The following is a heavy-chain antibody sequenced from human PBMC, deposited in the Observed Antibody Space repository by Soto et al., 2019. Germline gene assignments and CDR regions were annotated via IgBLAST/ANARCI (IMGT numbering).Heavy chain of an antibody. J-gene: IGHJ4*02. CDR2: IYYSGST. V-gene: IGHV4-30-4*01. CDR1: GGSISSGDYY. CDR3: ARVVTGTTTWEKFDY. D-gene: IGHD1-7*01. Sequence: KSSETLSLTCTVSGGSISSGDYYWSWIRQPPGKGLEWIGYIYYSGSTYYNPSLKSRVTISVDTSKNQFSLKLSSVTAADTAVYYCARVVTGTTTWEKFDYWGQGTLVTVSS.